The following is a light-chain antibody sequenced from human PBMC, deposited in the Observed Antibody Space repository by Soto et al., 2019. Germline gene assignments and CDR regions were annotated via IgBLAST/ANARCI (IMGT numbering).Light chain of an antibody. CDR2: EVT. J-gene: IGLJ1*01. Sequence: QSVLTQPASVSGSPGQSITISCTGTSSDIGGYNYVSWYQQHPGKVPKLIIFEVTTRPSGVSNRFSGSKSGNTASLTISGLQADDEADYYCSSFTSTTTLYVFGTGTKLT. CDR1: SSDIGGYNY. CDR3: SSFTSTTTLYV. V-gene: IGLV2-14*01.